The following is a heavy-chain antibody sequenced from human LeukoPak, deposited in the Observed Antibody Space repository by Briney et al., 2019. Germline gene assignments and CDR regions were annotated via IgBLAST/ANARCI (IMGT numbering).Heavy chain of an antibody. D-gene: IGHD3-10*01. CDR1: GGSFSGYY. CDR2: INHSGST. J-gene: IGHJ4*02. V-gene: IGHV4-34*01. CDR3: ARHPVGALDY. Sequence: SETLSLTCAVYGGSFSGYYWSWIRQPLGKGLEWIGEINHSGSTNYNPSLKSRVTISVDTSKNQFSLKLSSVTAADTAVYYCARHPVGALDYWGQGTLVTVSS.